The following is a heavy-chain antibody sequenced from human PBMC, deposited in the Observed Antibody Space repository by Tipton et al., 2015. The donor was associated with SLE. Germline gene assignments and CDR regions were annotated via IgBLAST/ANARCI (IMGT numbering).Heavy chain of an antibody. J-gene: IGHJ4*02. CDR2: IYFDGNSNGRG. Sequence: TLSLTCTVSGGSVSSGRYYWSWIRQSPGKALEWIGYIYFDGNSNGRGNYNPSLKSRVTMSVDPSKMQFSLNLNSVTAADTALYFCARGVAERLGLDFWGQGSLVTVSS. CDR1: GGSVSSGRYY. V-gene: IGHV4-61*01. CDR3: ARGVAERLGLDF. D-gene: IGHD6-19*01.